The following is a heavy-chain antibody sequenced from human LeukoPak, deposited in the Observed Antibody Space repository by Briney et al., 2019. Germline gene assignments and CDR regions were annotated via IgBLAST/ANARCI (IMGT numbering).Heavy chain of an antibody. D-gene: IGHD5/OR15-5a*01. CDR2: ISYDGSNK. CDR1: GFTFSSYA. V-gene: IGHV3-30-3*01. J-gene: IGHJ5*02. CDR3: ARGGRLNWFDP. Sequence: GGSLRLSCAASGFTFSSYAMHWVRQAPGKGLEWVAVISYDGSNKYYADSVKGRFTISRDNSKNTLYLQMNSLRAEDTAVYYCARGGRLNWFDPWGQGTLVTVSS.